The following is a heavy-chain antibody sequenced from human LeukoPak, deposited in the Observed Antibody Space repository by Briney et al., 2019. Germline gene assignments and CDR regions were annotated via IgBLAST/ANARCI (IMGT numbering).Heavy chain of an antibody. Sequence: QTGGSLRLSCAASGFTFSSYDTHWVRQATGKGLEWVSAIGTAGDTYYPGSVKGRFTISRENAKNSLYLQMNSLRAEDTAVYYCARLAPGDSSYDYWGQGTLVTVSS. J-gene: IGHJ4*02. D-gene: IGHD3-22*01. CDR2: IGTAGDT. CDR1: GFTFSSYD. CDR3: ARLAPGDSSYDY. V-gene: IGHV3-13*01.